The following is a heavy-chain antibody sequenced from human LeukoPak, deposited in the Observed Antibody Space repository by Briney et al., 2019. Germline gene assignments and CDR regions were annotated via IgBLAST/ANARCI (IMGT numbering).Heavy chain of an antibody. CDR3: ARGNSSSWYRGGFDP. Sequence: ASVKVSCKASGYTFTGYYMHWVRQAPGQGLEWMGWINPNSGGTNYAQKFQGRVTMTRDTSISTAYMELSRLRSDDTAVHYCARGNSSSWYRGGFDPWGQGTLVTVSS. D-gene: IGHD6-13*01. V-gene: IGHV1-2*02. J-gene: IGHJ5*02. CDR1: GYTFTGYY. CDR2: INPNSGGT.